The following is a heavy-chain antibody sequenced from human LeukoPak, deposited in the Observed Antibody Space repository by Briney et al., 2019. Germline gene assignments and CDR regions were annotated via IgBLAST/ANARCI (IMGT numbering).Heavy chain of an antibody. V-gene: IGHV3-7*01. J-gene: IGHJ6*03. D-gene: IGHD3-22*01. CDR1: GFTFSSYS. Sequence: GGSLRLSCAASGFTFSSYSMNWVRQAPGKGLEWVANIKQDGSEKYYVDSVKGRFTISRDNAKNSLYLQMNSLRAEDTAVYYCARGRNEYYYDSSGYYYYYYYYMDVWGKGTTVTISS. CDR2: IKQDGSEK. CDR3: ARGRNEYYYDSSGYYYYYYYYMDV.